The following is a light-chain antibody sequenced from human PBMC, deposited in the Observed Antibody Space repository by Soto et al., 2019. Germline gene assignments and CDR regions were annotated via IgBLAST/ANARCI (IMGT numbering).Light chain of an antibody. J-gene: IGLJ3*02. CDR3: SSYTTSSTLV. V-gene: IGLV2-14*01. CDR1: SSDVGAYNY. Sequence: QSVLTQPASVSGSPGQSITVSCTGNSSDVGAYNYVSWYQQHPGNAPKLMIYEVSNRPSGVSNRFSGSKSGNTASLTISGLQPEDEADYYCSSYTTSSTLVFGGGTKLTVL. CDR2: EVS.